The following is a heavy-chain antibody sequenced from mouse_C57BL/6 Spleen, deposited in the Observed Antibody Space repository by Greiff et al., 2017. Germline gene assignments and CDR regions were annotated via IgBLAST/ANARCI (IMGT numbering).Heavy chain of an antibody. CDR1: GYSFTGYY. Sequence: VQLKQSGPELVKPGASVKISCKASGYSFTGYYMNWVKQSPEKSLEWIGEINPSTGGTTYNQKFKAKATLTVDKSSSTAYMQLKSLTSEDSAVYYCARRVYGNYPWWYFDVWGTGTTVTVSS. D-gene: IGHD2-1*01. V-gene: IGHV1-42*01. CDR3: ARRVYGNYPWWYFDV. CDR2: INPSTGGT. J-gene: IGHJ1*03.